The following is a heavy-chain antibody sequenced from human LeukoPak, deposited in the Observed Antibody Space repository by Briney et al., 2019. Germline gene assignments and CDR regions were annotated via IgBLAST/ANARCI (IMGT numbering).Heavy chain of an antibody. CDR2: IGGLGEST. V-gene: IGHV3-23*01. CDR1: GFTFSRFA. CDR3: AKDWDIILTGHGMDV. Sequence: GGSLRLSCEASGFTFSRFAMTWVRQAPGKGLEWVSTIGGLGESTNYADSVKGRFTISRDNSKNTLYLQMNNLRAEDTAVYYCAKDWDIILTGHGMDVWGQGTTVTVSS. D-gene: IGHD3-9*01. J-gene: IGHJ6*02.